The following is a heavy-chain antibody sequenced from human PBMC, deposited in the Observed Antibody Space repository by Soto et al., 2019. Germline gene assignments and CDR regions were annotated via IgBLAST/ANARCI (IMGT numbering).Heavy chain of an antibody. Sequence: ASVKVSCKASGYTFTSYGISWVRQAPGQGLEWMGWISAYNGNTLNAQNLQGRVTLTTDTSTSTAYMELRSLGSDDTAIYYCARDPGAATFDYWGQGTLVTVSS. CDR2: ISAYNGNT. CDR1: GYTFTSYG. CDR3: ARDPGAATFDY. J-gene: IGHJ4*01. D-gene: IGHD1-26*01. V-gene: IGHV1-18*01.